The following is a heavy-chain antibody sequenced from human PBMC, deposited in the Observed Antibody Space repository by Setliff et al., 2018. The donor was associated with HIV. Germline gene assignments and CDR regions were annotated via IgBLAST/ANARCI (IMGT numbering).Heavy chain of an antibody. Sequence: GGSLRLSCVTSGFSFNNYGMHWVRQAPGKGLEWVAVIWYDGSNRYYADSVKGRVTIARDNPKNTLYLQMNSLRAEDTAVYYCVRDFHDSSGYSDFWGQGTLVTVSS. CDR1: GFSFNNYG. CDR3: VRDFHDSSGYSDF. J-gene: IGHJ4*02. V-gene: IGHV3-33*01. D-gene: IGHD3-22*01. CDR2: IWYDGSNR.